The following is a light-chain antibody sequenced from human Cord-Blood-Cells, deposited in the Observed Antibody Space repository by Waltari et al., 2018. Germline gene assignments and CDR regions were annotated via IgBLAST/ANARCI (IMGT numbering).Light chain of an antibody. J-gene: IGLJ2*01. Sequence: QSVLTQPPSASGTPGQRVTISCSGSSSNIGSNYVYWYQQLPGMAPKLLIYGNNQRPSGGPDRFSGSKSGTSASLAISGLRSEDEADYYCAAWDDSLRVFGGGTKLTVL. CDR1: SSNIGSNY. CDR3: AAWDDSLRV. CDR2: GNN. V-gene: IGLV1-47*01.